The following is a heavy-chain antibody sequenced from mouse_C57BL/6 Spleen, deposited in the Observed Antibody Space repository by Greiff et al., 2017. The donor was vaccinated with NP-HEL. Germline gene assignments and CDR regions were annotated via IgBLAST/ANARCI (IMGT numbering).Heavy chain of an antibody. CDR1: GFSLTSYA. J-gene: IGHJ1*03. CDR2: IWTGGGT. D-gene: IGHD1-1*01. CDR3: ARLYCYGSSYGHFDV. Sequence: QVQLKESGPGLVAPSQSLSITCTVSGFSLTSYAISWVRQPPGKGLEWLGVIWTGGGTNYNSALKSRLSISKDDSKSQAFLKMNSLQTDDTARYYCARLYCYGSSYGHFDVWGTGTTVTVSS. V-gene: IGHV2-9-1*01.